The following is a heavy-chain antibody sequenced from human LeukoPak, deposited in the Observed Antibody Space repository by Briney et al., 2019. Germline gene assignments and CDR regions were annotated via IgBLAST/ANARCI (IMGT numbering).Heavy chain of an antibody. CDR1: GYTFTSYG. Sequence: GASVKVSCKASGYTFTSYGISWVRQAPGQGLEWMGWISAYNGNTNYAQKLQGRVTMTTDTSTSTAHMELRSLRSEDTAVYYCARAANRAVAGTYAFDIWGQGTMVTVSS. V-gene: IGHV1-18*01. D-gene: IGHD6-19*01. CDR2: ISAYNGNT. J-gene: IGHJ3*02. CDR3: ARAANRAVAGTYAFDI.